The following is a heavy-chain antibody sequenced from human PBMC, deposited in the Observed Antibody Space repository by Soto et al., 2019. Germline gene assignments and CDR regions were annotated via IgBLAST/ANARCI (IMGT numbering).Heavy chain of an antibody. D-gene: IGHD5-12*01. V-gene: IGHV1-8*01. Sequence: VASVKVSCKASGYTFTSYDINWVRQATGQGLEWMGWMNPNSGNTGYAQKFQGRVTMTRNTSISTAYMDLSSLRSDDTAVYYCARGMARSGYDPNPDYFDYWGKGTRVTVSS. CDR3: ARGMARSGYDPNPDYFDY. CDR2: MNPNSGNT. J-gene: IGHJ4*02. CDR1: GYTFTSYD.